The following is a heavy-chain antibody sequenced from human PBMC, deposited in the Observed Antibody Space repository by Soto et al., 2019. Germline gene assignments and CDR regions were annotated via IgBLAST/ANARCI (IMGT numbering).Heavy chain of an antibody. J-gene: IGHJ4*02. CDR3: ARIVVVSAAINY. V-gene: IGHV4-39*01. CDR1: GGSISSSHYY. D-gene: IGHD2-2*01. CDR2: IYNSGSS. Sequence: QLQLQESGPGLVKPSETLSLTCTVSGGSISSSHYYWAWIRQPPGKGLEWIGCIYNSGSSYYNPSLKRRVAISIDTFKNQFSLKLSSVSAADTAVYYCARIVVVSAAINYWGQGTLVTVSS.